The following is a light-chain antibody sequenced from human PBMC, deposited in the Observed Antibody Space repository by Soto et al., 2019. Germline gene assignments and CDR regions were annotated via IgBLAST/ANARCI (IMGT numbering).Light chain of an antibody. Sequence: DIQMTQSPSSLSASVGDRVTIKCQASQDIGNYLNWYQQKPGKAPKLLVYDTSNLETGVPSRFSGSRSGTEFTFTISSPQPEDFGTYYCQQYGNLPPYTFGQGSKLDTK. J-gene: IGKJ2*01. V-gene: IGKV1-33*01. CDR1: QDIGNY. CDR2: DTS. CDR3: QQYGNLPPYT.